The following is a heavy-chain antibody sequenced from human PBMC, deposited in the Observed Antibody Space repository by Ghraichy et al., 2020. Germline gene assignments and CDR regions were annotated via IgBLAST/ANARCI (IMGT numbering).Heavy chain of an antibody. D-gene: IGHD1-26*01. CDR2: IYWDDDK. CDR1: GFSLSTSGVG. V-gene: IGHV2-5*02. J-gene: IGHJ4*02. CDR3: GHRPYSAMDFDY. Sequence: SGPTLVKPTQTLTLTCTFSGFSLSTSGVGVGWVRQPPGKALEWLGIIYWDDDKRYSPSLKSRLTITKDTSKNQVVLTMTNMDPVDTATYYCGHRPYSAMDFDYWGQGTLVTVAS.